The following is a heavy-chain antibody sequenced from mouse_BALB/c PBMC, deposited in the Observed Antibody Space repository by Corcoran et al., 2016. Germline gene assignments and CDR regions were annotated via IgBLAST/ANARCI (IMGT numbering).Heavy chain of an antibody. V-gene: IGHV8-8*01. CDR2: IWWNDDK. Sequence: QVTLKESGPGILQPSQTLSLTCSFSGFSLSTSGMSVGWIRQPSGKGLEWLAHIWWNDDKYYNPALKSRLTISKDTSNNQVFLKIASVVTADTATYYCARIGGWLQDDARDYWGQGTSVTVSS. D-gene: IGHD2-3*01. CDR1: GFSLSTSGMS. J-gene: IGHJ4*01. CDR3: ARIGGWLQDDARDY.